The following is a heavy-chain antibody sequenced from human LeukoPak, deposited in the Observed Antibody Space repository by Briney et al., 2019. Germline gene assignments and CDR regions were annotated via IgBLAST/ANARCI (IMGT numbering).Heavy chain of an antibody. V-gene: IGHV4-38-2*01. CDR3: AGRPSEYSCASIWFDP. D-gene: IGHD6-19*01. Sequence: PWETLTLTCAASGYTFSSYDNCGWRQAPAEGVVGWGGIIYHSGNNYYAQSLKGRVTISVDNSKNPVYLKLSSLRAEDTAVYYCAGRPSEYSCASIWFDPRGQGTLVTVSS. CDR2: IYHSGNN. CDR1: GYTFSSYDN. J-gene: IGHJ5*02.